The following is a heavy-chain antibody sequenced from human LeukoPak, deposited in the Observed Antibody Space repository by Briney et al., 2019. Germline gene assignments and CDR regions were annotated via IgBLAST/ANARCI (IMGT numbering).Heavy chain of an antibody. V-gene: IGHV4-30-2*01. D-gene: IGHD2-21*02. CDR3: ARRKEYCGGDCYRYYYGMDV. CDR2: IYHSGST. Sequence: SETLSLTCAVSGGSISSGGYSWSWIRQPPGKGLEWIGYIYHSGSTYYNPSLKSRASISVDRSKNQFSLKLSSVTAADTAVYYCARRKEYCGGDCYRYYYGMDVWGQGTTVTVSS. CDR1: GGSISSGGYS. J-gene: IGHJ6*02.